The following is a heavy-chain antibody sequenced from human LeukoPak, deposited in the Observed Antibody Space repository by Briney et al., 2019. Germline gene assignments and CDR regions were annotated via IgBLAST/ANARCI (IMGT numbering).Heavy chain of an antibody. CDR2: IYNSGST. CDR3: AAGGGYRLFDY. CDR1: GYSISSGYF. Sequence: SETLSLTCTVSGYSISSGYFWGWIRQPPGKGLEWIGTIYNSGSTYYNASLESRVTISVDTSKNQFSLKLSSVTAADTAVYYCAAGGGYRLFDYWGQGTLVTVSS. D-gene: IGHD1-26*01. J-gene: IGHJ4*02. V-gene: IGHV4-38-2*02.